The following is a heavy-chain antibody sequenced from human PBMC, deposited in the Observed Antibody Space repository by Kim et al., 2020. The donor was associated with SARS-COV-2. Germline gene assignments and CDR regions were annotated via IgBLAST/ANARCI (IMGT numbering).Heavy chain of an antibody. D-gene: IGHD6-19*01. V-gene: IGHV3-11*04. J-gene: IGHJ4*02. Sequence: ADSVAGRFTISRDIAKNSLYLQMNCLRAEGTAVYYCARARIAVAGPLDYWGQGTLVTVSS. CDR3: ARARIAVAGPLDY.